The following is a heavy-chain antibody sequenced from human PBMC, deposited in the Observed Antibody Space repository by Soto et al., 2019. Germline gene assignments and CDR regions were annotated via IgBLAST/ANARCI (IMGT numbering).Heavy chain of an antibody. D-gene: IGHD6-13*01. Sequence: PGGSLRLSCSASGFPFSTYSMYWVRQTPGKGLEYVSAIGPNGNGPYYADSVKGRFTISRDNSENTLNLQMDSLRVEDTAVYFCVRGIPSQYSSNWLYWYFDLWGRGTQVTVSS. J-gene: IGHJ2*01. CDR1: GFPFSTYS. V-gene: IGHV3-64*04. CDR3: VRGIPSQYSSNWLYWYFDL. CDR2: IGPNGNGP.